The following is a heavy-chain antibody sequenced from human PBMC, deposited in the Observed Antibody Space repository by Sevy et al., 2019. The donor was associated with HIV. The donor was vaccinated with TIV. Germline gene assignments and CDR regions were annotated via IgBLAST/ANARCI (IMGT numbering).Heavy chain of an antibody. D-gene: IGHD4-17*01. V-gene: IGHV3-48*03. CDR2: ISNSGTNI. CDR3: ARDLPPSATTVAHFDY. Sequence: GGSLRLSCAASGFRFSSYEMNWVRQAPGKGLEWLASISNSGTNIYYSDSVRGRFTISRDTAKNSLYLQMNSLRAEDTAVYHCARDLPPSATTVAHFDYWGQGTLVTVSS. J-gene: IGHJ4*02. CDR1: GFRFSSYE.